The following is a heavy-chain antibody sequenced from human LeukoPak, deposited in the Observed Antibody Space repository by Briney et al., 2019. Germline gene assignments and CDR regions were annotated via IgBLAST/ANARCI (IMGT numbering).Heavy chain of an antibody. CDR1: GGSFSSYY. V-gene: IGHV4-4*07. CDR2: IYTSGST. D-gene: IGHD3-10*01. Sequence: PSETLSLTCTVPGGSFSSYYWSWLRQPAGKGLEWIGRIYTSGSTNYNPSLKSRVTMSVDTSKNQFSLKLSSVTAADTAVYYCARAVGSGSFQTYYYYMDVWGKGTTVTISS. CDR3: ARAVGSGSFQTYYYYMDV. J-gene: IGHJ6*03.